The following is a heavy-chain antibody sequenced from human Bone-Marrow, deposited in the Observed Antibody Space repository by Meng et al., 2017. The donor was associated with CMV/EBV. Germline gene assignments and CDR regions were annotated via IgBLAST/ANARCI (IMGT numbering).Heavy chain of an antibody. Sequence: GGSLRLSCAASGFTFSSYAMSWVRQAPGKGLEWVSAISGSGGSTYYADSVKGRFTISRDNAKNSLYLQMNSLRAEDTAVYYCAREVVPAAIWPSYGMDVWGQGTTVTVSS. CDR3: AREVVPAAIWPSYGMDV. D-gene: IGHD2-2*01. CDR2: ISGSGGST. J-gene: IGHJ6*02. CDR1: GFTFSSYA. V-gene: IGHV3-23*01.